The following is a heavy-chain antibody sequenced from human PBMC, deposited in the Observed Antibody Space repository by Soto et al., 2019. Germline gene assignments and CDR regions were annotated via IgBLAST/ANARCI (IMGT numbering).Heavy chain of an antibody. J-gene: IGHJ6*02. CDR3: ARDCSSTSCYLYYYYGMDV. CDR1: GGTFSSYG. Sequence: ASVKVSCKASGGTFSSYGISWVRQAPGQGLEWMGWISAYNGNTNYAQKLQGRVTMTTDTSTSTAYMELRSLRSDDTAVYYCARDCSSTSCYLYYYYGMDVWGQGTTVTVSS. CDR2: ISAYNGNT. V-gene: IGHV1-18*01. D-gene: IGHD2-2*01.